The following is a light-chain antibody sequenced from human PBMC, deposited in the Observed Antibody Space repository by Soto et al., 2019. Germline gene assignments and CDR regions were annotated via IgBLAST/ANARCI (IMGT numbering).Light chain of an antibody. J-gene: IGKJ1*01. CDR2: GAS. V-gene: IGKV3-20*01. Sequence: EIVLTQSPGTLSLSPGERATLSCRASQSVSSNYLAWYQQKPGQAPRLLIYGASSRATGIPDRFSGSGSGTDFTLPLSRLEPEDFAVFYCQQYGSSPWTFGQGTKVEIK. CDR3: QQYGSSPWT. CDR1: QSVSSNY.